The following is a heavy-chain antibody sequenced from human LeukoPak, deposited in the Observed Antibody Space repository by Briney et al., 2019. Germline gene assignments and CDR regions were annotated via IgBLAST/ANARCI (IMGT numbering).Heavy chain of an antibody. CDR2: ISWNSGSI. D-gene: IGHD1-1*01. CDR1: GFTFDDYA. CDR3: AKDRGTGSSWFDP. J-gene: IGHJ5*02. Sequence: GGSPRLSCAASGFTFDDYAMHWVRQAPGKGLEWVSGISWNSGSIGYADSVKGRFTISRDNAKNSLYLQMNSLRAEDTAVYYCAKDRGTGSSWFDPWGQGTLVTVSS. V-gene: IGHV3-9*01.